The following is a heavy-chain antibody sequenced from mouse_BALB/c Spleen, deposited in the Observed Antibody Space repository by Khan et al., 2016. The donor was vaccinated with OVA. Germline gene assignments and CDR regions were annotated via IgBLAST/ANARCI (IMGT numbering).Heavy chain of an antibody. CDR3: ARVCYYAQYSDY. CDR2: INTYTGEP. J-gene: IGHJ2*01. CDR1: GYTFTNYG. V-gene: IGHV9-1*02. Sequence: QVQLKESGPELKKPGETVKISCKASGYTFTNYGMNWVKQAPGKGLKWMGWINTYTGEPTYADDFKGRFAFSLETSASTAFLQINNLKNEDMATYFCARVCYYAQYSDYWGQGTTLTVSS. D-gene: IGHD1-1*02.